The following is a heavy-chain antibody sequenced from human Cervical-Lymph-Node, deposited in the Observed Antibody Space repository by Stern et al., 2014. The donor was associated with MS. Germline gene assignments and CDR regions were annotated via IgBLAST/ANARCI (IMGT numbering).Heavy chain of an antibody. V-gene: IGHV1-46*01. CDR2: INPNGSVT. D-gene: IGHD3-16*01. CDR3: TRAVGGVGRE. J-gene: IGHJ4*02. Sequence: VHLVESGPEVKKPGASGMVSCKTSGYTFTNYYIHWVRQAPGQGLEWMGIINPNGSVTASAQKFQGRLTMTRDTSTTTVYMRLITLTSEDTAMYYCTRAVGGVGREWGQGTLVFVSS. CDR1: GYTFTNYY.